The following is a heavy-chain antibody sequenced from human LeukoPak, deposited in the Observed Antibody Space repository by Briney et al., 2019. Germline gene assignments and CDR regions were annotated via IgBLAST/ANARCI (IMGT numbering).Heavy chain of an antibody. D-gene: IGHD3-22*01. Sequence: ASVKVSCKASGYTFTGYYMHWVRQAPGEGLEWMGGFDPEDGETIYAQKFQGRVTMTEDTSTDTAYMELSSLRSEDTAVYYCATIYDRGDYWGQGTLVTVSS. CDR3: ATIYDRGDY. V-gene: IGHV1-24*01. J-gene: IGHJ4*02. CDR1: GYTFTGYY. CDR2: FDPEDGET.